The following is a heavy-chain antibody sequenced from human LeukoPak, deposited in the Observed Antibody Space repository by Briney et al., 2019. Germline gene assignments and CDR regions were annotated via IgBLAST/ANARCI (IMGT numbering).Heavy chain of an antibody. D-gene: IGHD6-19*01. CDR1: GFTFSSYA. CDR2: ISGSGGST. CDR3: AKDSSGYSSGWLDY. J-gene: IGHJ4*02. V-gene: IGHV3-23*01. Sequence: GGSLRLSCAASGFTFSSYAMSWVRQAPGKGLEWVSAISGSGGSTYYADSVKGRFTISRDNSKNTLYLQMNSLRAEDTAVYYCAKDSSGYSSGWLDYWGQGTLVTVSS.